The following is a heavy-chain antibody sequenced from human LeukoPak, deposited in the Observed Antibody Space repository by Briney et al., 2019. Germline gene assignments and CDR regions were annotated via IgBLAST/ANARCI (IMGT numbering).Heavy chain of an antibody. J-gene: IGHJ4*02. CDR1: GGTFSSYA. D-gene: IGHD6-13*01. V-gene: IGHV1-69*01. Sequence: GSSVKVSCKASGGTFSSYAISWVRQAPGQGLEWMGGIIPIFGTANYAQKFQGRVTITADESTSTAYMELSSLRSEDTAVYYCARETHGSWSEAPFDYWGQGTLVTVSS. CDR2: IIPIFGTA. CDR3: ARETHGSWSEAPFDY.